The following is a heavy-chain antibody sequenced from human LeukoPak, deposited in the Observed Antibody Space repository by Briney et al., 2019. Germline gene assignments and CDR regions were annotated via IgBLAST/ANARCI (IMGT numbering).Heavy chain of an antibody. CDR1: GFTFSSYG. CDR3: AKEEAADGDAFDI. CDR2: ISYDGSNE. J-gene: IGHJ3*02. Sequence: GGSLRLSCAASGFTFSSYGMHWVRQAPGKGLEWVAVISYDGSNEYFADSVKGRFTISRDNSKNTLYLQMSSLRAEDTAVYYCAKEEAADGDAFDIWGQGTMVTVSS. D-gene: IGHD6-13*01. V-gene: IGHV3-30*18.